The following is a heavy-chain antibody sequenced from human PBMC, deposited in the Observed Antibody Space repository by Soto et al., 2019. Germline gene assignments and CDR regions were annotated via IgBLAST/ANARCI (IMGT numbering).Heavy chain of an antibody. D-gene: IGHD6-19*01. CDR3: AKDHSYSSGWYYWFDY. J-gene: IGHJ4*02. CDR1: GFTFSSYG. Sequence: PGGSLRLSGAASGFTFSSYGMNWVRQAPGKGLEWVAVISYDGSDKYYADSVKGRFTISRDKSKNALYLQMNSLGAEDTAVYYCAKDHSYSSGWYYWFDYWGQGTLVTVSS. CDR2: ISYDGSDK. V-gene: IGHV3-30*18.